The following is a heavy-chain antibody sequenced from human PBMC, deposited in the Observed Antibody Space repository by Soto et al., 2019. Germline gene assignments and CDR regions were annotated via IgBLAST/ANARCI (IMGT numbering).Heavy chain of an antibody. CDR3: ARAYYDTSGYSLDP. CDR2: FHYTGKT. J-gene: IGHJ5*02. D-gene: IGHD3-22*01. CDR1: GGSITANGYY. V-gene: IGHV4-39*07. Sequence: SETLSLTCSVSGGSITANGYYWGWVRQPPGKGLEWVGSFHYTGKTYYNPSLKSRVTISDDTSKNQFSLRLSSVTAADTAVYYCARAYYDTSGYSLDPWGQGILVTGSS.